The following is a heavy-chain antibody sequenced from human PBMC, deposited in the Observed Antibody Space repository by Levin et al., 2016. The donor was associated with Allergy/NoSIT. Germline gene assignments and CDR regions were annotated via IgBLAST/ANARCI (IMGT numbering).Heavy chain of an antibody. Sequence: GGSLRLSCAASGFTVSSNYMSWVRQAPGKGLEWVSVIYSGGSTYYADSVKGRFTISRDNSKNTLYLQMNSLRAEDTAVYYCARDSDWLLPHYYYYGMDVWGQGTTVTVSS. CDR2: IYSGGST. D-gene: IGHD3-9*01. J-gene: IGHJ6*02. V-gene: IGHV3-66*01. CDR3: ARDSDWLLPHYYYYGMDV. CDR1: GFTVSSNY.